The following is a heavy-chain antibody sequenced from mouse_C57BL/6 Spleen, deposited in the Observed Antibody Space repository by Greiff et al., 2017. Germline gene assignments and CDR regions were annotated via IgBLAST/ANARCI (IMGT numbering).Heavy chain of an antibody. CDR3: AKDYGSSLYYFDY. J-gene: IGHJ2*01. D-gene: IGHD1-1*01. V-gene: IGHV1-55*01. Sequence: VQLQQPGAELVKPGASVKMSCNVSGYTFTSYWITWVKQKPVQSHVWIGDILPGSGSTNYNEKFKSKATLTVDTSSSTVYMQLSSLTSEDSAVYYCAKDYGSSLYYFDYWGQGTTLTVSS. CDR1: GYTFTSYW. CDR2: ILPGSGST.